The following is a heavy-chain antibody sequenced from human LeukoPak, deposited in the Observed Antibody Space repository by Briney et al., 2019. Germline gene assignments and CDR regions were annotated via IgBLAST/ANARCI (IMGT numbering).Heavy chain of an antibody. CDR1: GYTFTGYY. D-gene: IGHD1-26*01. CDR2: INPNSGGA. J-gene: IGHJ5*02. Sequence: GASVKVSCKASGYTFTGYYMHWVRQAPGQGLEWMGWINPNSGGANYAQKFQGRVTMTRDTSISTAYMELSRPRSDDTAVYYCARAVGARGWFDPWGQGTLVTVSS. CDR3: ARAVGARGWFDP. V-gene: IGHV1-2*02.